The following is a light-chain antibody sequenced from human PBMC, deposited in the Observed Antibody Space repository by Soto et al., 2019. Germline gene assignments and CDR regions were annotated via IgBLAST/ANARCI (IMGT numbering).Light chain of an antibody. CDR3: QQYGRSPYT. CDR2: DAS. CDR1: QTASSSH. V-gene: IGKV3-20*01. Sequence: EIVLTQSPGALSLSPGERATLSCRASQTASSSHLAWYQQKPGQAPRLLIYDASSRATGISDRFSGSGSGTDFTLTISRLEPEDCAVYYCQQYGRSPYTFGQGTKVDIK. J-gene: IGKJ2*01.